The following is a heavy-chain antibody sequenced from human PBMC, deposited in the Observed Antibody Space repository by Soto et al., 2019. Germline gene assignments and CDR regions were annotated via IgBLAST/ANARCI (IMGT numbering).Heavy chain of an antibody. CDR2: IYHSGST. CDR1: GGSISSSNW. D-gene: IGHD3-10*01. V-gene: IGHV4-4*02. J-gene: IGHJ6*02. CDR3: ARERAFGESSPGYYYYGMDV. Sequence: QVQLQESGPGLVKPSGTLSLTCAVSGGSISSSNWWSWVRQPPGKGLEWIGEIYHSGSTNYNPSLKSRVTISVDKSKDQSSLKLSSVTAADTAVYYCARERAFGESSPGYYYYGMDVWGQGTTVTVSS.